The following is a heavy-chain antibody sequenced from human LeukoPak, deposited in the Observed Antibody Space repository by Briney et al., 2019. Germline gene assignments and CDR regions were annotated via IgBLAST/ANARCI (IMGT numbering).Heavy chain of an antibody. CDR1: GVSINSYY. V-gene: IGHV4-4*07. CDR2: IYNSGST. CDR3: ARALNGYYYYHMDV. D-gene: IGHD2-8*01. J-gene: IGHJ6*03. Sequence: SETLSLTCTVSGVSINSYYWNWIRQPAGKGLEWIGRIYNSGSTDYNPSLKSRVTMSVDTPKNQVSLKLSSVTAADTAVYYCARALNGYYYYHMDVWGKGTTVTVAS.